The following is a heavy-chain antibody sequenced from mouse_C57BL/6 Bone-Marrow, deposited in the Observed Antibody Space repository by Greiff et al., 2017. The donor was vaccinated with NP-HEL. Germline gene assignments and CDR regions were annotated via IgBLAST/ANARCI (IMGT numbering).Heavy chain of an antibody. CDR3: TAPNYYGSSSYYFDY. J-gene: IGHJ2*01. V-gene: IGHV14-4*01. CDR1: GFNIKDDY. D-gene: IGHD1-1*01. Sequence: VQLQQSGAELVRPGASVKLSCTASGFNIKDDYMHWVKQRPEQGLEWIGWIDPENGDTEYASKFQGKATLTADTSSNTAYLQLSSLTSEDTAVYYCTAPNYYGSSSYYFDYWGQGTTLTVSS. CDR2: IDPENGDT.